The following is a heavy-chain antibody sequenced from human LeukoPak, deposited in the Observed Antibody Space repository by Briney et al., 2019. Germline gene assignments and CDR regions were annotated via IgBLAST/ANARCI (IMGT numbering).Heavy chain of an antibody. V-gene: IGHV1-3*01. CDR2: INAGNGNT. CDR3: AREGLELPFDY. D-gene: IGHD1-7*01. J-gene: IGHJ4*02. CDR1: GYTFTSYA. Sequence: ASVKVSCKACGYTFTSYAMHWVRQAPGQRLEWMGWINAGNGNTKYSQKFQGRVTITRDTSASTTYMELSSLRSEDTAVYYCAREGLELPFDYWGQGTLVTVSS.